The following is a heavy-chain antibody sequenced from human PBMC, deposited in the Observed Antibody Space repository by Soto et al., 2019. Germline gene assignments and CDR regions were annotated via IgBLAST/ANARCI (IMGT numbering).Heavy chain of an antibody. CDR2: IIPIFGAA. V-gene: IGHV1-69*12. CDR3: ASTGVVLPYYYYGMDV. D-gene: IGHD2-15*01. CDR1: GGTFSSYA. J-gene: IGHJ6*02. Sequence: QVQLVQSGAEVKKPGSSVKVSCKASGGTFSSYAISWVRQAPGQGLEWMGGIIPIFGAANYAQKFQGRVTITADDSTSTAYMELSSLRSEDTAVYYCASTGVVLPYYYYGMDVWGQGTTVTVSS.